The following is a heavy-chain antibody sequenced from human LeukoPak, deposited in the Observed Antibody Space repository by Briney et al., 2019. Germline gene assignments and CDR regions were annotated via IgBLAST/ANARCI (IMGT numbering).Heavy chain of an antibody. Sequence: PGGSLRLSCAASGFTFSTYEMNWVRQAPGKGLEWVSYIRGGGSNIYYADSVKGRFTVSRDDAKNSLYLQMNSLRAEDTAVYYCARTPTYGFWSGYTLDVWGQGTTVTVSS. V-gene: IGHV3-48*03. D-gene: IGHD3-3*01. CDR2: IRGGGSNI. J-gene: IGHJ6*02. CDR1: GFTFSTYE. CDR3: ARTPTYGFWSGYTLDV.